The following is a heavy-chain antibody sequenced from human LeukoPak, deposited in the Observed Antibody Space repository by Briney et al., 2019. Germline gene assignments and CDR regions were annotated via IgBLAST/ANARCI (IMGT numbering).Heavy chain of an antibody. V-gene: IGHV3-23*01. CDR1: GFTFSSYA. CDR3: AKDYYSSAWGMDV. D-gene: IGHD3-22*01. Sequence: GGSLRLSCAASGFTFSSYAMTWVRQAPGKGLEWVSTISGGGGSTYYADSVKGRFTISRENSKNTLYLQMNSLRAEDTVVYYCAKDYYSSAWGMDVWGQGTTVTVSS. J-gene: IGHJ6*02. CDR2: ISGGGGST.